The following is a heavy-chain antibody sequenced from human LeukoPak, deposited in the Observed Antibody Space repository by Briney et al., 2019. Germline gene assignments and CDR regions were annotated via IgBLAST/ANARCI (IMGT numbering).Heavy chain of an antibody. CDR3: AREDYGSGSPPILDY. V-gene: IGHV4-4*07. CDR1: GGSISSYY. Sequence: RPSETLSLTCTVSGGSISSYYWSWIRQPPGKGLEWIGRIYTSGSTNYNPSLKSRVTMSLDTSKNQFSLKLSSVTAADTAVYYCAREDYGSGSPPILDYWGQGTLVTVSS. D-gene: IGHD3-10*01. CDR2: IYTSGST. J-gene: IGHJ4*02.